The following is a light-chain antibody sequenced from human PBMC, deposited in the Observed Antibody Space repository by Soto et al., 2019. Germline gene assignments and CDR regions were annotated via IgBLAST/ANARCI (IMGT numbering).Light chain of an antibody. J-gene: IGKJ5*01. CDR3: QQYNTYST. CDR2: DAS. V-gene: IGKV1-5*01. CDR1: QNTRNW. Sequence: IQMTQSPSTLSASVGDSVTITCRASQNTRNWLAWYQQKPGKAPNPLIYDASSLKSAVPARFSGSGSGTEFTLTISSLQPDDFATYYCQQYNTYSTFGQGTRLEI.